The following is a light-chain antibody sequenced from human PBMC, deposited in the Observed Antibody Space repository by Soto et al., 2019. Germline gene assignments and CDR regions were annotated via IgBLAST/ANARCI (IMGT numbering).Light chain of an antibody. J-gene: IGLJ1*01. CDR2: EVN. Sequence: QSVLTQPASVSGSPGQSVTISCTGPRSDIGDSNFISWYQHSPGKAPRLLIYEVNNRPSGVSKRFSGSKAGNTASLTISGLLDDDEADYFCASFRSGPILVSGSRTKVTVL. CDR3: ASFRSGPILV. V-gene: IGLV2-14*01. CDR1: RSDIGDSNF.